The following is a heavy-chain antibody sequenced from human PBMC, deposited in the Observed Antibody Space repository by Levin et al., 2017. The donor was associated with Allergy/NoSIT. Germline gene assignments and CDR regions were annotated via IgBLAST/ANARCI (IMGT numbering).Heavy chain of an antibody. CDR1: GYTFTDYA. CDR3: ARGDRGYANGDY. J-gene: IGHJ4*02. V-gene: IGHV1-3*01. CDR2: INGGNGNT. Sequence: ASVKVSCKASGYTFTDYALHWVRQAPGQRLEWMGWINGGNGNTKCSQNFQGRVAITRDTSANTAYMELSSLKSEDTAVGYCARGDRGYANGDYWGQGTLVTGSA. D-gene: IGHD5-12*01.